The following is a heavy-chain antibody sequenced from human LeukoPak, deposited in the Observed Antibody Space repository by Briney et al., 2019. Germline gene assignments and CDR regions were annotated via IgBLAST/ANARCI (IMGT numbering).Heavy chain of an antibody. V-gene: IGHV1-69*06. J-gene: IGHJ3*02. Sequence: VNVSCKASVGAFSIYATSWVRHAPGQGLEWMGGIFPIFGTANYAQEFQGRVTITSDKSTRSAHMELSSLNCEAKAVQCCAEYWGAATGPENAAFDTWGQGTMFTVPS. D-gene: IGHD6-13*01. CDR2: IFPIFGTA. CDR3: AEYWGAATGPENAAFDT. CDR1: VGAFSIYA.